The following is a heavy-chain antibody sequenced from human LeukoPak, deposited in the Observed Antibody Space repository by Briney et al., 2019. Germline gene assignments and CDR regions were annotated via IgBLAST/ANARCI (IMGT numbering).Heavy chain of an antibody. J-gene: IGHJ1*01. V-gene: IGHV3-21*01. D-gene: IGHD6-13*01. Sequence: PGGSLRLSCAAAGFTFSSYSMNWVRQAPGKGLEWVSSISSSSSYIYYADSVKGRFTISRDNAKNSLYLQMNSLRAEDTAVYYCARDLVIAAAARAEYFHHWGQGTLVTVSS. CDR2: ISSSSSYI. CDR3: ARDLVIAAAARAEYFHH. CDR1: GFTFSSYS.